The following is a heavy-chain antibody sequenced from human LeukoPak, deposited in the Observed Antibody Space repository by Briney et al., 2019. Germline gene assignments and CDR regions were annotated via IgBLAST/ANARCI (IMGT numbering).Heavy chain of an antibody. CDR1: GFTFSSYA. V-gene: IGHV3-30-3*01. D-gene: IGHD3-3*01. Sequence: GSLRLSCAASGFTFSSYAMHWVRQAPGKGLEWVAVISYDGSNKYYADSVKGRFTISRDNSKNTLYLQMNSLRAEDTAVYYCARARYDFWSDYYHIDYWGQGTLVTVSS. CDR3: ARARYDFWSDYYHIDY. CDR2: ISYDGSNK. J-gene: IGHJ4*02.